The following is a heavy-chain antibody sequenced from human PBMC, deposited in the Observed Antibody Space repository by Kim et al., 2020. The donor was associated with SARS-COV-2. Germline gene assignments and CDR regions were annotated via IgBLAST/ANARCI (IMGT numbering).Heavy chain of an antibody. CDR1: GFTFGDYA. J-gene: IGHJ6*02. V-gene: IGHV3-9*01. CDR3: AKDIRDGYSSSGSGYYYGMDV. Sequence: GGSLRLSCAASGFTFGDYAMHWVRQAPGKGLEWVSGISWNSGSIGYADSVKGRFTISRDNAKNSLYLQMNSLRAEDTALYYCAKDIRDGYSSSGSGYYYGMDVWGQGTTVTVSS. CDR2: ISWNSGSI. D-gene: IGHD6-6*01.